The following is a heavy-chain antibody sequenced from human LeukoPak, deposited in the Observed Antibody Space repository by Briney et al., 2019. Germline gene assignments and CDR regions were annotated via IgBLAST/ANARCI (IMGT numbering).Heavy chain of an antibody. CDR1: GGSFSGYY. V-gene: IGHV4-34*01. CDR3: ARGPLWGSYRRPQNFDY. Sequence: PSETLSLTCAVYGGSFSGYYWSWIRQPPGKGLEWIGEMNHSGSTNYNPSLKSRVTISVDTSKNQFSLKLSSVTAADTAVYYCARGPLWGSYRRPQNFDYWGQGTLVTVSS. CDR2: MNHSGST. J-gene: IGHJ4*02. D-gene: IGHD3-16*02.